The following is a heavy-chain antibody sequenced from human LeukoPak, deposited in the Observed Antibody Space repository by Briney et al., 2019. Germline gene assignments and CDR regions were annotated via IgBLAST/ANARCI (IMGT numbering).Heavy chain of an antibody. D-gene: IGHD1-20*01. CDR1: GGSISSYY. CDR2: IYYSGST. CDR3: ARALRARITGTTASIYGMDV. J-gene: IGHJ6*02. V-gene: IGHV4-59*01. Sequence: SETLSLTCTVSGGSISSYYWSWIRQPPGKGLEWIGYIYYSGSTNYNPSLKSRVTISVDTSKNQFSLKLSSVTAADTAVYYCARALRARITGTTASIYGMDVWGQGTTVTVSS.